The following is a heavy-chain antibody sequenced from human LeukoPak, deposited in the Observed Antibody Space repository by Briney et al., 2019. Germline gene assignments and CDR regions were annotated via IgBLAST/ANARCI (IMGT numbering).Heavy chain of an antibody. CDR3: ARERPIAALTFDY. D-gene: IGHD6-6*01. V-gene: IGHV1-69*04. J-gene: IGHJ4*02. CDR2: IIPILGIA. Sequence: SVKVSCKASGGTFSSYTISWVRQAPGQGLEWMGRIIPILGIANYAQKFQGRVTITADKSTSTAYMELSSLRSEDTAVYYCARERPIAALTFDYWGQGTLVTVSS. CDR1: GGTFSSYT.